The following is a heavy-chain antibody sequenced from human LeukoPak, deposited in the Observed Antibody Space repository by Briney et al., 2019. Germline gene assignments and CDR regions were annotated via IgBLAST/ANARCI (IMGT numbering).Heavy chain of an antibody. V-gene: IGHV3-23*01. CDR3: AELGITMIGGV. CDR1: GFIFSSFA. Sequence: PGGSLRLSCAASGFIFSSFAMNWVRQAPGKGLEWVSIISGYGDSTYYTDSVKGRFIISRDNAKNSLYLQMNSLRAEDTAVYYCAELGITMIGGVWGKGTTVTISS. CDR2: ISGYGDST. D-gene: IGHD3-10*02. J-gene: IGHJ6*04.